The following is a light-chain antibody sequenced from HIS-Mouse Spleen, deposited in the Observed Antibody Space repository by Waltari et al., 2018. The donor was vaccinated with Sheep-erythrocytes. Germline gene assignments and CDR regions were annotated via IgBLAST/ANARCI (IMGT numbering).Light chain of an antibody. Sequence: QSALTQPASVSGSPGQSITISCPGTSSDVGGYNLVSWYPKHPGKAPKLMIYVGSKRPSGVSNRFSGSKSGNTASLTISGLQAEDEADYYCCSYAGSSTWVFGGGTKLTVL. CDR1: SSDVGGYNL. CDR2: VGS. CDR3: CSYAGSSTWV. V-gene: IGLV2-23*01. J-gene: IGLJ3*02.